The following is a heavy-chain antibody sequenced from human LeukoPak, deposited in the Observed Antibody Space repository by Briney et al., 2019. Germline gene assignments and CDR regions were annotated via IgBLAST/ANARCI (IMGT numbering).Heavy chain of an antibody. CDR1: GGSISSYY. CDR2: IYYSGST. CDR3: ARDRTSGSGSSYDAFDI. D-gene: IGHD3-10*01. V-gene: IGHV4-59*01. J-gene: IGHJ3*02. Sequence: SETLSLTCTVSGGSISSYYWSWLRQPPGKGLEWIGYIYYSGSTNHNPSLKSRVTISVDTSNNQFSLKLSSVTAAHTAVYYCARDRTSGSGSSYDAFDIWGQGTMVTVSS.